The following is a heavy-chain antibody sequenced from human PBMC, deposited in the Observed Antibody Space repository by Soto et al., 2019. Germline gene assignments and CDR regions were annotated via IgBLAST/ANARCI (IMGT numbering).Heavy chain of an antibody. CDR1: GYTFTSYG. V-gene: IGHV1-3*01. D-gene: IGHD2-15*01. J-gene: IGHJ3*02. CDR3: ARDRGSPDAFDI. Sequence: ASVKVSCKASGYTFTSYGISWVRQATGQRLEWMGWINGGNGYTKYSQKFQGRVTFTRDTSASTAYMELSSLRSEDTALYHCARDRGSPDAFDIWGQGTMVTVSS. CDR2: INGGNGYT.